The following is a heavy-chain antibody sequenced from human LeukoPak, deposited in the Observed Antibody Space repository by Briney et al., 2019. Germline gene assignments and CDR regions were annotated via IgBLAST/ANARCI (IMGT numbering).Heavy chain of an antibody. D-gene: IGHD3-3*01. J-gene: IGHJ4*02. CDR2: IIPIFGTA. CDR1: GGTFSSYA. CDR3: ARNSENTYYDFWSGYYYFDY. Sequence: VASVKVSCKASGGTFSSYAISWVRQAPGQGLEWMGGIIPIFGTANYAQKFQGRVTITADESTSTAYMELSSLRSEDTAVYYCARNSENTYYDFWSGYYYFDYWGQGTLVTVSS. V-gene: IGHV1-69*13.